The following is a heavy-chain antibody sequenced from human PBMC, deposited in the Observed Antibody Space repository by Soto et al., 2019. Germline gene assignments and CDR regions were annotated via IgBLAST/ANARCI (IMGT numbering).Heavy chain of an antibody. V-gene: IGHV3-23*01. J-gene: IGHJ6*02. CDR3: ARGDRGGTGSPAGYYVSGFDV. CDR2: VSANGDIT. D-gene: IGHD2-15*01. CDR1: GFTFSDYA. Sequence: EVQVLESGGDLVQPGGSLRLSCAASGFTFSDYAMTWVRQAPGKGLDWVSSVSANGDITYYADSVKGRFTISRDNSNNALLMQMNSLSAEDTALFYCARGDRGGTGSPAGYYVSGFDVWGQGTTVTVSS.